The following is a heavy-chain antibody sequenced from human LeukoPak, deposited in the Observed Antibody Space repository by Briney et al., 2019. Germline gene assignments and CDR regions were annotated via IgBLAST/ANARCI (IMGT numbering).Heavy chain of an antibody. CDR2: INHSGST. J-gene: IGHJ6*03. V-gene: IGHV4-34*01. D-gene: IGHD3-10*01. CDR1: GGSFSGYY. Sequence: PSETPSLTCAVYGGSFSGYYWSWIRQPPGKGLEWIGEINHSGSTNYNPSLKSRVTISVDTSKNQFSLKLSSVTAADTAVYYCARGRYYYGSGSYKDRYYYMDVWGKGTTVTVSS. CDR3: ARGRYYYGSGSYKDRYYYMDV.